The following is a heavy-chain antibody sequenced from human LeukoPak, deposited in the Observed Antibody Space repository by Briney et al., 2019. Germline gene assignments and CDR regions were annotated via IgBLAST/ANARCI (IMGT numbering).Heavy chain of an antibody. V-gene: IGHV4-34*01. D-gene: IGHD3-22*01. CDR2: INHSGST. CDR1: GGSISSYY. Sequence: SETLSLTCTVSGGSISSYYWSWIRQPPGKGLEWIGEINHSGSTNYNPSLKSRVTISVDTSKNQFSLKLSSVTAADTAVYYCARVRVYYYDSSGYYSTYYFDYWGQGTLVTVSS. CDR3: ARVRVYYYDSSGYYSTYYFDY. J-gene: IGHJ4*02.